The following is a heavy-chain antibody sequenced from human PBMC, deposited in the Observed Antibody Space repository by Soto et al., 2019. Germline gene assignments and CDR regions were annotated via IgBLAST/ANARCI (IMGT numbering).Heavy chain of an antibody. J-gene: IGHJ4*02. CDR3: AREDSSGYFQLDY. D-gene: IGHD3-22*01. CDR1: GITFVDYG. CDR2: INWNGGST. V-gene: IGHV3-20*04. Sequence: EVQLVESGGGVVRPGGCLRISCAASGITFVDYGMIWVRQAPGKGLEWVSGINWNGGSTGYADSVKGRFTISRDNAKNSLYLQMSSLRAEDTALYYCAREDSSGYFQLDYWGQGTLVTVSS.